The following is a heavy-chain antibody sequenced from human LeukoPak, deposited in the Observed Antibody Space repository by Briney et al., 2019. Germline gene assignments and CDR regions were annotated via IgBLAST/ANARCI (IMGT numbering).Heavy chain of an antibody. Sequence: GASVKVSCKASGYTFTSYAMHWVRQAPGQRLEWMGWINAGNGNRKYSQKFQGRVTITRDTSASTAYVELSSLRSENTAVYYCAKDEEYMVRGVIIRGIVDYWGQGTLVTVSS. V-gene: IGHV1-3*01. J-gene: IGHJ4*02. CDR2: INAGNGNR. CDR3: AKDEEYMVRGVIIRGIVDY. D-gene: IGHD3-10*01. CDR1: GYTFTSYA.